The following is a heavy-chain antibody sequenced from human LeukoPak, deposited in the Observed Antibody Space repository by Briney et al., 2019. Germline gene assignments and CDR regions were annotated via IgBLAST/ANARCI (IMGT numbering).Heavy chain of an antibody. Sequence: ASVKLSCEVSGYTLTELSMQGAPESPGKGREWRGGFYPEDGETIYTQKFQGRVTMTEDTSTDTAYMELTSLRSEDTAVYYCATVRYLGYCSSTSCYTPHRYYFDYWGQGTLVTVSS. CDR2: FYPEDGET. D-gene: IGHD2-2*02. V-gene: IGHV1-24*01. CDR3: ATVRYLGYCSSTSCYTPHRYYFDY. CDR1: GYTLTELS. J-gene: IGHJ4*02.